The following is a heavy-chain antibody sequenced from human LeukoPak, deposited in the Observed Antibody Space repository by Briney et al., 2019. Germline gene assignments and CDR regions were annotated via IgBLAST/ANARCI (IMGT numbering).Heavy chain of an antibody. CDR1: GGSISNYY. V-gene: IGHV4-34*01. Sequence: SETLSLTCTVSGGSISNYYWSWIRQPPGKGLEWIGEINHSGSTNYNPSLKSRVTISVDTSKNQFSLKLSSVTAADTAVYYCARGRGYGDYERHYYFDYWGQGTLVTVSS. J-gene: IGHJ4*02. D-gene: IGHD4-17*01. CDR2: INHSGST. CDR3: ARGRGYGDYERHYYFDY.